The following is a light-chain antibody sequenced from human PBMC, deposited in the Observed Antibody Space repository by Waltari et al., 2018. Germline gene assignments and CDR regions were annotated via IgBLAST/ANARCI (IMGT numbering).Light chain of an antibody. CDR3: QHYADSPYS. CDR1: QTIRKGN. CDR2: EAS. V-gene: IGKV3-20*01. Sequence: CRASQTIRKGNLAWYHQKPGQAPRLIMYEASRRATGIPDRFSGSESGTDFTLTISRLEPEDFAVYYCQHYADSPYSFGQGTKLEFK. J-gene: IGKJ2*03.